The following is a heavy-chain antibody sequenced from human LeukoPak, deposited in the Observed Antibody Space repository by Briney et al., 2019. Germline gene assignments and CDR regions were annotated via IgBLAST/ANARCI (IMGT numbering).Heavy chain of an antibody. CDR3: ARESGLNYFDP. V-gene: IGHV3-30*03. Sequence: GGSLRLSCTASGFTFSNYAMHWVRQAPGKGLEWVAVISYDGNKRYYAGSVKGRLSISRDNSKNTLYLQMNRLRVEDTGMYYCARESGLNYFDPWGQGILVTVSS. J-gene: IGHJ5*02. CDR1: GFTFSNYA. CDR2: ISYDGNKR. D-gene: IGHD1-7*01.